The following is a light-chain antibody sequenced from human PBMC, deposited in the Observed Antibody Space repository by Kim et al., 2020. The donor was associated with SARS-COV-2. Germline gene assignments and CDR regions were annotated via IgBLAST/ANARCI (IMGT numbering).Light chain of an antibody. V-gene: IGKV1-5*03. Sequence: DIQMTQSPSTLSASVGDRVTITCRASQSISSWLAWYQQKPGRAPKLLIHKSSSLQSGVPSRFSGSGSETEFTLTISSVQSDDFATYYCQQYKSHPYAFGQGTNREIK. J-gene: IGKJ2*01. CDR2: KSS. CDR1: QSISSW. CDR3: QQYKSHPYA.